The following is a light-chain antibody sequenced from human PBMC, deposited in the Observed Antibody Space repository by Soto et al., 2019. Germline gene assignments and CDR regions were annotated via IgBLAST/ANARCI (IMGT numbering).Light chain of an antibody. V-gene: IGLV2-14*01. CDR1: SSYVGGYNY. CDR2: DVS. Sequence: QSALTQPASVSGSPGQSITISCTGTSSYVGGYNYVSWYQQHPGKAPKLMIYDVSNRPSGVSNRFSGSKSGNTASLTISGLQAEDEADYYCNSYTSSSTLVFGTGTQLTVL. J-gene: IGLJ1*01. CDR3: NSYTSSSTLV.